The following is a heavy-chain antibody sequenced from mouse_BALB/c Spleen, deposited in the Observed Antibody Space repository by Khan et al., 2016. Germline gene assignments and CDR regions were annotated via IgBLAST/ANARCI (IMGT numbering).Heavy chain of an antibody. Sequence: QVQLQQSGAELVKPGASVKLSCKASGYTFTFYYMYWVKQRPGQGLEWIGEINPNNGDPNFNEKFKSKATLTVDKSSSTAYMQLSSLTSEDSAVYYCTRRCDYEGFTYWGQGTLVTVSA. J-gene: IGHJ3*01. CDR2: INPNNGDP. CDR1: GYTFTFYY. CDR3: TRRCDYEGFTY. D-gene: IGHD2-4*01. V-gene: IGHV1S81*02.